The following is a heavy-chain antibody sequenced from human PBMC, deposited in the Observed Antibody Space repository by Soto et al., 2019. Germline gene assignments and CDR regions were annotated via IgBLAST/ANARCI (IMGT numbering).Heavy chain of an antibody. Sequence: SETLSLTCTVSGGSISSYYWTWIRQPPGKGLEWIGYIYYSGSTNYNPSLKSRVTISVDASTNQFSLKLSSVTAADTAVHYCARNQWDLLSSSDIWGQGTMVTVSS. D-gene: IGHD1-26*01. J-gene: IGHJ3*02. CDR1: GGSISSYY. V-gene: IGHV4-59*01. CDR3: ARNQWDLLSSSDI. CDR2: IYYSGST.